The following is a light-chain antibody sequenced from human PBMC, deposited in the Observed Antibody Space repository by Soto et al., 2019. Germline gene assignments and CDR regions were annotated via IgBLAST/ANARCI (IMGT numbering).Light chain of an antibody. CDR2: VAS. CDR3: QQYNRWPLT. CDR1: QSVNSN. J-gene: IGKJ4*01. V-gene: IGKV3-15*01. Sequence: EIVMTQSPATLSVSPGERATLSCRASQSVNSNLAWYQQKPGQAPRLLIYVASTRATGIPARFSGSGSGTEFTLTIRSLQSEDFAVYYCQQYNRWPLTFGGGTKVEIK.